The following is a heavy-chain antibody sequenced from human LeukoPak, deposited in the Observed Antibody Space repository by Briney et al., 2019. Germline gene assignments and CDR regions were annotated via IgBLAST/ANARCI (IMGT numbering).Heavy chain of an antibody. D-gene: IGHD6-19*01. CDR2: IKEDGSEK. Sequence: PGGSLRLSCAASGFTFSSYWMSWVRQAPGKGLEWVANIKEDGSEKYYVDSVKGRFTISRDNFKNTLYLQMNSLRAEDTATYYCAKGIAVAGLWYFDSWGQGTLVTVSS. CDR3: AKGIAVAGLWYFDS. V-gene: IGHV3-7*03. J-gene: IGHJ4*02. CDR1: GFTFSSYW.